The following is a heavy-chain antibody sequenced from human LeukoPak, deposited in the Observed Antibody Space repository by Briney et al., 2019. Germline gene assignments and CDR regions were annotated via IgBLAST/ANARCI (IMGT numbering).Heavy chain of an antibody. CDR3: ARGRYGSGTYPHFDY. CDR2: ISSSSSYI. Sequence: GGSLRLSCEVSGMTVSDNYINWVRQAPGKGLEWVSSISSSSSYIYYADSVKGRFTISRDNAKNSLYLQMNSLRAEDTAVYYCARGRYGSGTYPHFDYWGQGTLVTVSS. V-gene: IGHV3-21*01. D-gene: IGHD3-10*01. CDR1: GMTVSDNY. J-gene: IGHJ4*02.